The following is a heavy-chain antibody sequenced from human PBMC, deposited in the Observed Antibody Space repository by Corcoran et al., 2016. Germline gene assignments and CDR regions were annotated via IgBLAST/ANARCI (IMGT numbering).Heavy chain of an antibody. CDR1: GGTFSSYG. CDR3: ASRGDYNGMDV. D-gene: IGHD3-10*01. V-gene: IGHV1-69*01. Sequence: QVQLVQSGAEVKKPGSSVKVSCKASGGTFSSYGINWVRQAPGQGLEWMGGIIPIFGTANYAQKFQGRVTITADASTSTAYMELRNLRSEDTAVYDCASRGDYNGMDVWGQGTTVTVSS. J-gene: IGHJ6*02. CDR2: IIPIFGTA.